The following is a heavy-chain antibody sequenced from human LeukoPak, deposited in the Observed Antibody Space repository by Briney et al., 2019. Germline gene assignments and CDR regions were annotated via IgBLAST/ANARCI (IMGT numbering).Heavy chain of an antibody. V-gene: IGHV3-21*01. CDR1: RFTFSSYS. D-gene: IGHD6-6*01. Sequence: GGSLRLSCAASRFTFSSYSMNWVRQAPGKGLEWVSSISSSSSYIYYADSVKGRFTISRDNAKNSLYLQMNSLRDEDTAVYYCARVDSRSLPYYYYYMDVWGKGTTVTVSS. J-gene: IGHJ6*03. CDR2: ISSSSSYI. CDR3: ARVDSRSLPYYYYYMDV.